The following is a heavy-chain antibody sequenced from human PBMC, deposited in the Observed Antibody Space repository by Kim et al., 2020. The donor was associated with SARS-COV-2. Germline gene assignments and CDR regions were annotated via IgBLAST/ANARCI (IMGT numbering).Heavy chain of an antibody. V-gene: IGHV5-51*01. D-gene: IGHD6-19*01. CDR1: GYSFTSYW. Sequence: GASLKISCKGSGYSFTSYWIGWVRQMPGKGLEWMGIIYPGDSDTRYSPSFQGQVTISADKSISTAYLQWSSLKASDTAMYYCARGQSSGWYFVGQFDYWGQGTLVTVSS. CDR2: IYPGDSDT. CDR3: ARGQSSGWYFVGQFDY. J-gene: IGHJ4*02.